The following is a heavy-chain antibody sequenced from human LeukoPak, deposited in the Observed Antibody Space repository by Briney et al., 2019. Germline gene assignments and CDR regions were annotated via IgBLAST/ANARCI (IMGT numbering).Heavy chain of an antibody. D-gene: IGHD3-22*01. CDR1: GFTFSSYA. CDR3: ARGHSSGRDAFDI. V-gene: IGHV3-23*01. CDR2: VSGSGGST. Sequence: GGSLRLSCAASGFTFSSYAMSWVRQAPGKGLEWVSGVSGSGGSTYYADSVKGRFTISRDNSKNTLYLHMNSLRAEDTAVYYCARGHSSGRDAFDIWGQGTMVTVSS. J-gene: IGHJ3*02.